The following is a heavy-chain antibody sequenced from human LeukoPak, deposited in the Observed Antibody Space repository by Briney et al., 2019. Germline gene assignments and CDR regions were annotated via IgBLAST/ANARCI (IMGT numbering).Heavy chain of an antibody. CDR1: GFTFSSYA. CDR3: ARVFGSGWYDGYFQH. Sequence: PGRSLRLSCAASGFTFSSYAMHWVRQAPGKGLEWVAVISYDGSNKYYADSVKGRFTISRDNSKNTLYLQMNSLRAEDTAVYYCARVFGSGWYDGYFQHWGQGTLVTVSS. J-gene: IGHJ1*01. D-gene: IGHD6-19*01. CDR2: ISYDGSNK. V-gene: IGHV3-30-3*01.